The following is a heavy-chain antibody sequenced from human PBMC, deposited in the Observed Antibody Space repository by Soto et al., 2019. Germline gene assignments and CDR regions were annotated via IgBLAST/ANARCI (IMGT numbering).Heavy chain of an antibody. CDR2: ISSSSSYI. J-gene: IGHJ6*02. Sequence: EVQLVESGGGLVKPGGSLRLSCAASGFTFSSYSMNWVRQAPGKGLEWVSSISSSSSYIYYADSVKGRFTISRVNAKNSLYLQMNSLRAEDTAVYYCARDLDFAWHVTYYCGRDVWGQGTTVTVSS. CDR3: ARDLDFAWHVTYYCGRDV. CDR1: GFTFSSYS. V-gene: IGHV3-21*06. D-gene: IGHD3-9*01.